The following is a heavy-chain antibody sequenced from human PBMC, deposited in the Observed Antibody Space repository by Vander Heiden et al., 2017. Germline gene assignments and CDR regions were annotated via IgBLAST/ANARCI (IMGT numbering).Heavy chain of an antibody. V-gene: IGHV3-30*18. D-gene: IGHD4-17*01. CDR3: AKDSGYGDYTPDDY. Sequence: QVQLVESGGGVVQPGRSLRLSCAASVFTFSSSGVPWVRQAPGKGLEWVAIISYDGSNKYYAESVKGRFTISRDSSKNTVYLQMNTLRAEDTAVYYCAKDSGYGDYTPDDYWGQGTLVTVSS. J-gene: IGHJ4*02. CDR2: ISYDGSNK. CDR1: VFTFSSSG.